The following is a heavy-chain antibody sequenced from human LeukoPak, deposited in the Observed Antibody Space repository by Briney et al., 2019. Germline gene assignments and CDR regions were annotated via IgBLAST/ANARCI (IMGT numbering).Heavy chain of an antibody. J-gene: IGHJ4*02. CDR2: IKSKTDGGTT. CDR3: TTDGPHCGGDCSSGSY. Sequence: SGGSLRLSCAASGFTFSNAWMSWVRQAPGKGLEWVGRIKSKTDGGTTDYAAPVKGRFTISRDDSKNRLYLQMNSLKSEDTAVYYCTTDGPHCGGDCSSGSYWGQGTLVTVSS. D-gene: IGHD2-21*02. CDR1: GFTFSNAW. V-gene: IGHV3-15*01.